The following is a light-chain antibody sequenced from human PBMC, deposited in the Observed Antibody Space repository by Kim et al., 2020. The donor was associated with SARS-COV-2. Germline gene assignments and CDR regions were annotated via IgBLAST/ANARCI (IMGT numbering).Light chain of an antibody. Sequence: DIQMTQSPSSLSASVGDRVTITCRASQGIDNRLAWYQQKPGKVPKLLIHVASTLQSGVPSRFSGSESGTDFTLTISSLQAEDVATYYCQKYNSAPWTFGQGTKVDIK. J-gene: IGKJ1*01. CDR1: QGIDNR. V-gene: IGKV1-27*01. CDR2: VAS. CDR3: QKYNSAPWT.